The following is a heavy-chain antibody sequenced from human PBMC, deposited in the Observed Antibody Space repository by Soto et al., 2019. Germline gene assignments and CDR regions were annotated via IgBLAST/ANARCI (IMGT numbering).Heavy chain of an antibody. Sequence: SDTLSLTCTVSGGSISSYYWSWIRQPPGKGLEWIGYIYYSGSTNYNPSLKSRVTISVDTSKNQSSLKLSSVTAADTAVYYCARDAPYDDFWSGVMELYYYGMDVWGQGTTVNVSS. D-gene: IGHD3-3*01. CDR1: GGSISSYY. V-gene: IGHV4-59*01. CDR3: ARDAPYDDFWSGVMELYYYGMDV. CDR2: IYYSGST. J-gene: IGHJ6*02.